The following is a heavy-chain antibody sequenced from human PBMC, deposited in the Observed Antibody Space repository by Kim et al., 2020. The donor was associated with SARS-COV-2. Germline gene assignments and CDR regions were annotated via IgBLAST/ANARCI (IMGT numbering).Heavy chain of an antibody. Sequence: SETLSLTCTVSGGSISSGGYYWSWIRQHPGKGLEWIGYIYYSGSTYYNPSLKSRVTISVDTSKNQFSLKLSSVTAADTAVYYCAREIAAAGYYYYGMDVWGQGTTVTVSS. J-gene: IGHJ6*02. CDR2: IYYSGST. CDR3: AREIAAAGYYYYGMDV. CDR1: GGSISSGGYY. D-gene: IGHD6-13*01. V-gene: IGHV4-31*03.